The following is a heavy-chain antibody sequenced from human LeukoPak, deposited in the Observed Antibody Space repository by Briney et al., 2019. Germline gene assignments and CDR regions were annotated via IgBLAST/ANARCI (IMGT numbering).Heavy chain of an antibody. CDR1: GFTFGDYA. D-gene: IGHD6-19*01. J-gene: IGHJ4*02. CDR2: IRSKAYGGTT. Sequence: GGSLRLSCTASGFTFGDYAMSWVRQAPGKGLEWVGFIRSKAYGGTTEYAASVKGRFTISRDNAKNSLYLQMNSLRAEDTAVYYCARESYSSGWSPDYWGQGTLVTVSS. V-gene: IGHV3-49*04. CDR3: ARESYSSGWSPDY.